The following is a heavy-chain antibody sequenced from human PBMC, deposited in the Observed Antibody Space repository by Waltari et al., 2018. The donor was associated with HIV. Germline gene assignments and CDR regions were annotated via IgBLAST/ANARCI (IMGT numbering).Heavy chain of an antibody. CDR3: ARDDYGMDV. Sequence: EVQLVESGGGLVQPGGCLRLSCAASGSTFSSYSMTWVRQAPGKGLEWVSYISSSSSTIYYADSVKGRFTISRDNAKNSLYLQMNSLRAEDTAVYYCARDDYGMDVWGQGTTVTVSS. V-gene: IGHV3-48*04. CDR1: GSTFSSYS. J-gene: IGHJ6*02. CDR2: ISSSSSTI.